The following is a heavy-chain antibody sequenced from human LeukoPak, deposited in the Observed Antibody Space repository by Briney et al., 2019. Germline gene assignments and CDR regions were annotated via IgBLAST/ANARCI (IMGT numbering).Heavy chain of an antibody. J-gene: IGHJ4*02. CDR3: ARSGYSFVDY. Sequence: PSETLSLTCAASGYSISSGYYWGWIRQPPGKGLEWIGSIYHSGSTYYNPSLKSRVTISVDTSKNQFSLKLSSVTAADTAVYYCARSGYSFVDYWGQGTLVTVSS. V-gene: IGHV4-38-2*01. CDR1: GYSISSGYY. CDR2: IYHSGST. D-gene: IGHD5-18*01.